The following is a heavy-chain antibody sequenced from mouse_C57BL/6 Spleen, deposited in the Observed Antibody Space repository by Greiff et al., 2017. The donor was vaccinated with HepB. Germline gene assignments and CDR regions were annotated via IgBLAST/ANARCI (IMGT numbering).Heavy chain of an antibody. CDR2: INPYNGGT. V-gene: IGHV1-19*01. CDR3: ARWGLREDAMDY. CDR1: GYTFTDYY. Sequence: EVQLQQSGPVLVKPGASVKMSCKASGYTFTDYYMNWVKQSHGKSLEWIGVINPYNGGTSYNQKFKGKATLTVDKSSSTAYMELTSLTSEDSAVYYCARWGLREDAMDYWGQGTPVTVSS. D-gene: IGHD2-13*01. J-gene: IGHJ4*01.